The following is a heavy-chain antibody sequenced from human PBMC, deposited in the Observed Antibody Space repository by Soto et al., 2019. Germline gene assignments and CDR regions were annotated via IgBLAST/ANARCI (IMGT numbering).Heavy chain of an antibody. CDR3: ARRGSGHTFDY. CDR1: GASVSRIGFH. D-gene: IGHD3-10*01. Sequence: QVQLQESGPGLVKPSETLSLTCAVSGASVSRIGFHWGWIRQPPGQGLEWIRSIYDAGTTFYNPSLKSRVTISADTSKNHFSLRLTSVTAADTAVYYCARRGSGHTFDYWGQGTLVTVSS. V-gene: IGHV4-39*01. CDR2: IYDAGTT. J-gene: IGHJ4*02.